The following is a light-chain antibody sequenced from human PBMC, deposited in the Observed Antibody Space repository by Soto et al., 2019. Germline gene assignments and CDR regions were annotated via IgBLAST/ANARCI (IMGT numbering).Light chain of an antibody. J-gene: IGLJ2*01. CDR3: SSYVGSSTFL. Sequence: QSALTQPASVSGSPGQSITISCTGTSSDVGNYNLVSWYQQHPGKAPKLMIYEGSKRPSGVSNRFSGSKSGNTASLTISGLQAEDEADYYCSSYVGSSTFLFGGGTKVTVL. CDR1: SSDVGNYNL. CDR2: EGS. V-gene: IGLV2-23*01.